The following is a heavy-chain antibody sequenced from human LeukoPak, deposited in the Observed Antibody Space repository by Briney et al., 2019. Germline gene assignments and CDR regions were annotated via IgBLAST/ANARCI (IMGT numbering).Heavy chain of an antibody. CDR3: ATLRRSGWYIGD. V-gene: IGHV1-2*02. Sequence: ASVKVSCKASGYTFTHYHIHWVRQAPGQGLEWMGWINPYSGGTNYAEKFQGRVTMTRDTSITTAYMELSSLRSDDTAIYYCATLRRSGWYIGDWGQGTLVTVSS. D-gene: IGHD6-19*01. CDR2: INPYSGGT. CDR1: GYTFTHYH. J-gene: IGHJ4*02.